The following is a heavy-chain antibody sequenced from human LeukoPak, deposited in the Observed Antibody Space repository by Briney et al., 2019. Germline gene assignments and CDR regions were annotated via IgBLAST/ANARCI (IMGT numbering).Heavy chain of an antibody. D-gene: IGHD5-12*01. V-gene: IGHV1-69*13. CDR1: GGTFSSYA. CDR3: ARQRGYSGYGNLSY. J-gene: IGHJ4*02. Sequence: SVKVSCKASGGTFSSYAISWVRQAPGQGLEWMGGIIPIFGTANYAQKFQGRVTITADESTSTAYMELSRLRSDDTAVYYCARQRGYSGYGNLSYWGQGTLVTVSS. CDR2: IIPIFGTA.